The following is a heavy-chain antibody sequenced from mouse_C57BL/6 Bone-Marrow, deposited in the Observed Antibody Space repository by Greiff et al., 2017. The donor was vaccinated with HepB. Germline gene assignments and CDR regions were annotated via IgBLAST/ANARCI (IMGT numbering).Heavy chain of an antibody. CDR2: IDPENGDT. D-gene: IGHD1-1*01. Sequence: EVQLQQSGAELVRPGASVKLSCTASGFNIKDDYMHWVKQRPEQGLEWIGWIDPENGDTEYASKFQGKATITADTSSNTAYLQLSSLTSEDTAVYYCTTDDDSSYWYFDVWGTGTTVTVSA. CDR1: GFNIKDDY. V-gene: IGHV14-4*01. CDR3: TTDDDSSYWYFDV. J-gene: IGHJ1*03.